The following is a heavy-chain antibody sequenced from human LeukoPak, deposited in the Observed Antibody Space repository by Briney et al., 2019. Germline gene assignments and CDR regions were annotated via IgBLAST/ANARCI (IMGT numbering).Heavy chain of an antibody. CDR3: ARAPVDTASSDY. J-gene: IGHJ4*02. Sequence: GGSLRLSCAASGFTFSSYGMHWVRQAPGKGLEWVAFIRYDGSNKYYADSVKGRFTISRDNSKNTLYLQMNSLRAEDTAVYYCARAPVDTASSDYWGQGTLVTVSS. CDR1: GFTFSSYG. CDR2: IRYDGSNK. D-gene: IGHD5-18*01. V-gene: IGHV3-30*02.